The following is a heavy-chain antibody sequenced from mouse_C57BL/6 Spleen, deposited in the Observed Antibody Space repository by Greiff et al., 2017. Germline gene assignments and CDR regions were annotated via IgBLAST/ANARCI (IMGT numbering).Heavy chain of an antibody. CDR1: GYTFTSYW. V-gene: IGHV1-55*01. CDR3: ARGVTTVVAPYWFDY. Sequence: QVQLQQPGAELVKPGASVKMSCKASGYTFTSYWITWVKQRPGQGLEWIGDIYPGSGSTNYNEKFKSKATLTVDTSSSTAYMQLNSLTSEDSAVYYCARGVTTVVAPYWFDYWGQGTTLTVSS. J-gene: IGHJ2*01. CDR2: IYPGSGST. D-gene: IGHD1-1*01.